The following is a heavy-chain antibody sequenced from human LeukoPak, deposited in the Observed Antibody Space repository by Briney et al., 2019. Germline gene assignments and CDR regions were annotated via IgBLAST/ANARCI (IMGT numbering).Heavy chain of an antibody. D-gene: IGHD4-23*01. CDR3: ARAPYGGYSTDAFDI. Sequence: SETLSLTCTVSGGSISSYYWSWIRQPAGKGLEWIGRIYTSGRTNYNPSLKSRVTMSVDTSKNQYSLKLSSVTAAETAVYYCARAPYGGYSTDAFDIWGQGTMVTVSS. J-gene: IGHJ3*02. CDR2: IYTSGRT. CDR1: GGSISSYY. V-gene: IGHV4-4*07.